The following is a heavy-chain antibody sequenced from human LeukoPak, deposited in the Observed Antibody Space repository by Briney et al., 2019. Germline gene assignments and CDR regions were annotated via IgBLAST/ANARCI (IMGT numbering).Heavy chain of an antibody. CDR2: TYYRSKWYN. J-gene: IGHJ4*02. CDR1: GDRFSINSAE. V-gene: IGHV6-1*01. Sequence: SQTLSFTCAISGDRFSINSAEWNWITQSPSRGLEWLGRTYYRSKWYNDYAVSVKGRITFNPDTPKNQFSLQLNSVTPEDTAVYYCARAPDGGDRGFDYWGQGTLVTVSS. D-gene: IGHD3-16*01. CDR3: ARAPDGGDRGFDY.